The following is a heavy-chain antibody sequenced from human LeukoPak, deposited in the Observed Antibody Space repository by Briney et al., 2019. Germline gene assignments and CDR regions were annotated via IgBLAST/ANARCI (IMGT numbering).Heavy chain of an antibody. J-gene: IGHJ5*02. CDR2: IIPIFGTA. V-gene: IGHV1-69*13. D-gene: IGHD2-15*01. Sequence: GASVKVSCKASGGIFSSYAISWVRQAPGQGLEWMGGIIPIFGTANYAQKFQGRVTITADESTSTAYMELSSLRSEDTAVYYCARAAVVVVVAATSWFDPWGQGTLVTVSS. CDR3: ARAAVVVVVAATSWFDP. CDR1: GGIFSSYA.